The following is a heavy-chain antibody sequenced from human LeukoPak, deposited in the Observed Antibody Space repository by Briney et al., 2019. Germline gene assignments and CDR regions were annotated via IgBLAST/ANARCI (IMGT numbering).Heavy chain of an antibody. CDR3: ASGGGYSGYDPFDY. V-gene: IGHV3-21*01. Sequence: GGSLRLSCAGSGFTFSSYSMNWVRQAPGKGLEGVSSISSSSSYIYYADSVKGRFTISRDNAKNSLYLQMNSLRAEDTAVYYCASGGGYSGYDPFDYWGQGTLVTVSS. D-gene: IGHD5-12*01. CDR2: ISSSSSYI. CDR1: GFTFSSYS. J-gene: IGHJ4*02.